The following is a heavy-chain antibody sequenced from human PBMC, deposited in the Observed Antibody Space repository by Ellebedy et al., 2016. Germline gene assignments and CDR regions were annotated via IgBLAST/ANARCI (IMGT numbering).Heavy chain of an antibody. Sequence: ASVKVSXXASGYIFTTYDIHWVRQAPGQGLEWVGVVSPRDGVTDYGQRFQGRVTMTKDTSTNTVYMEMSSLRSADTAVYYCAREMRGIPKAFDHWGQGTRVTVSS. CDR1: GYIFTTYD. CDR2: VSPRDGVT. D-gene: IGHD2-21*01. CDR3: AREMRGIPKAFDH. J-gene: IGHJ4*02. V-gene: IGHV1-46*01.